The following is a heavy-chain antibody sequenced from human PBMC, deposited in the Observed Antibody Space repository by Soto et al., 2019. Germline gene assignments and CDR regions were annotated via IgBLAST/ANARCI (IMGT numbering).Heavy chain of an antibody. CDR3: AKAPIAVAGSYLHN. Sequence: QVQLVESGGGVVQPGKSLTLSCVVSGFTFSTYGMHWVRQAPGKGLEWVALISYDGTKRYYAASVKGRVTISRDNSKNTMYLEMNSLRADDTAVYYCAKAPIAVAGSYLHNWGQGTLVIASS. D-gene: IGHD6-19*01. V-gene: IGHV3-30*18. CDR1: GFTFSTYG. CDR2: ISYDGTKR. J-gene: IGHJ4*02.